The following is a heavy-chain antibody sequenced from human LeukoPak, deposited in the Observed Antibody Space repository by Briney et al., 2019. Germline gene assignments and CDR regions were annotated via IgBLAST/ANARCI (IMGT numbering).Heavy chain of an antibody. Sequence: SSETLSLTCTVSGGSIRSYYWSWIRQPPGKGLEWIGYIYYSGSTNYNPSLRSRLTISIDTPKNQFSLKLTSVTAADTAVYYCARCPSPHWYFDLWGRGTLVSVSS. CDR2: IYYSGST. CDR1: GGSIRSYY. J-gene: IGHJ2*01. CDR3: ARCPSPHWYFDL. V-gene: IGHV4-59*01.